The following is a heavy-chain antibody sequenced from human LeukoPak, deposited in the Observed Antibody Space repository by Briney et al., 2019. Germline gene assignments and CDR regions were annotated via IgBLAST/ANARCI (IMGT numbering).Heavy chain of an antibody. CDR1: GGTFSSYA. CDR2: IIPIFGTA. D-gene: IGHD3-10*01. Sequence: SVKVSCKASGGTFSSYAISWVRQAPGQGLEWMGGIIPIFGTANYAQKFQGRVTITADESTSTAYMELRSLRSDDTAVYYCARDAVEEYYGSGSYYSWFDPWGQGTLVTVSS. V-gene: IGHV1-69*13. CDR3: ARDAVEEYYGSGSYYSWFDP. J-gene: IGHJ5*02.